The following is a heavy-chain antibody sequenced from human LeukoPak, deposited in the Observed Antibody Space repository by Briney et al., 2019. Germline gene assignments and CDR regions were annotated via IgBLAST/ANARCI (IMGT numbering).Heavy chain of an antibody. V-gene: IGHV1-46*03. CDR3: AREVGRDGYNGMAFDY. D-gene: IGHD5-24*01. Sequence: SSVKVSCKSSGYTFSDFLIHWMRQAPGQGLEWMGLINLGTDGTNSAKSLHARVTMTRDTSKSAVNLHLIRLNSEDTAVYYCAREVGRDGYNGMAFDYWGQGTLVTVSS. CDR1: GYTFSDFL. CDR2: INLGTDGT. J-gene: IGHJ4*02.